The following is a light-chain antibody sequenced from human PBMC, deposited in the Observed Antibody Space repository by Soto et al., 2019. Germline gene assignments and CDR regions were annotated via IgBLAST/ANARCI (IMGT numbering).Light chain of an antibody. CDR2: AAS. V-gene: IGKV1-6*01. CDR1: QGIRKN. CDR3: QQNYSTPRT. Sequence: IQMTQSPYTLSAPAGDRVTITCRASQGIRKNLGWYQQKPGNAPKLLIYAASSIQGGVPSRFSGSGSGTDFTLTISILQPEDFATYYCQQNYSTPRTFGQGTKVDIK. J-gene: IGKJ1*01.